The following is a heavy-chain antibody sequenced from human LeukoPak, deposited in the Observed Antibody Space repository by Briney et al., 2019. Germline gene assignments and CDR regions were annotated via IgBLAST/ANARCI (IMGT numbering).Heavy chain of an antibody. J-gene: IGHJ3*02. V-gene: IGHV3-74*01. CDR1: GFTSSAYW. Sequence: GGSLRLSCAASGFTSSAYWMHWVRQVPGKGLVWVSRINSDVSTTNYADSVKGRFTISRDNAKNTIYLQMNSLRAEDAAVYYCARYGRYRAFDIWGPGTVVTVSS. CDR3: ARYGRYRAFDI. D-gene: IGHD1-26*01. CDR2: INSDVSTT.